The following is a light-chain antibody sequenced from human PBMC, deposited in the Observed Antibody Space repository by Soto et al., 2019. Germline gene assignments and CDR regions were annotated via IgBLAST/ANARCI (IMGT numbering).Light chain of an antibody. V-gene: IGLV2-8*01. Sequence: QSVLAQPTSSSGSPRQSVSISCTGTGSDVGTYNFVSWYQQHPGKAPKLLIYEVTKRPSGVPDRFSGSKSGNTASLTVSGLQAEDEAEYFCSSYTGDRHFYVFGTGTKVTVL. CDR1: GSDVGTYNF. J-gene: IGLJ1*01. CDR2: EVT. CDR3: SSYTGDRHFYV.